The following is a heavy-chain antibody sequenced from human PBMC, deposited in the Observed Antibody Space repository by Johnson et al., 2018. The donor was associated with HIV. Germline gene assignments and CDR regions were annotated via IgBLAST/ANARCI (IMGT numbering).Heavy chain of an antibody. V-gene: IGHV3-30*04. J-gene: IGHJ3*02. CDR3: AASWYGVSRPNAFDI. CDR2: ISHDGSDE. Sequence: QVQLVESGGGVVQPGGSLRLSCAASAFSFSNYPMHWVRQAPGKGLEWVAVISHDGSDEFYADSVKGRFTVSRDNSNSTLYLQMTSLRPEDTAVYYCAASWYGVSRPNAFDIWGQGTMVTVSS. D-gene: IGHD2-2*01. CDR1: AFSFSNYP.